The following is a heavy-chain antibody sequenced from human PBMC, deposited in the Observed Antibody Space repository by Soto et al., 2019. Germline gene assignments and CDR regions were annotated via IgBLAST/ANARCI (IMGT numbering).Heavy chain of an antibody. CDR1: GGSISSGGYS. Sequence: SETLSLTCAVSGGSISSGGYSWSWIRQPPGKGLEWIGYIYYSGSTYYNPSLKSRVTISVDTSKNQFSLKLSSVTAADTAVYYCARAAYYYDSSGYYPPSFDYWGQGTLVTVS. CDR2: IYYSGST. J-gene: IGHJ4*02. CDR3: ARAAYYYDSSGYYPPSFDY. D-gene: IGHD3-22*01. V-gene: IGHV4-31*11.